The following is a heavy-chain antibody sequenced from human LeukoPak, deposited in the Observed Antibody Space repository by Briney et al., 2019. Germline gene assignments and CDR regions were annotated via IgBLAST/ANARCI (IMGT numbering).Heavy chain of an antibody. J-gene: IGHJ5*02. CDR3: ARDKVGATNWLDP. V-gene: IGHV4-30-4*01. D-gene: IGHD1-26*01. CDR2: IYYSVST. Sequence: SQTLSLTRAVSGGSISSGEYYCSWIRQPPGKGLEWIGYIYYSVSTYYNPSLKSRLTISVDTSNSQFSLRLTSVTAADTAVYYCARDKVGATNWLDPWGQGTLVTVSS. CDR1: GGSISSGEYY.